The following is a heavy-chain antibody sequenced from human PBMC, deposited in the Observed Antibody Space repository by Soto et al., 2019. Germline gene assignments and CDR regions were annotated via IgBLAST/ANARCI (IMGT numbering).Heavy chain of an antibody. J-gene: IGHJ6*02. CDR2: ISYDGRTK. CDR1: GFTFTTYG. Sequence: QVQLVESGGGVVQPGRSLRLSCAAPGFTFTTYGMHWVRQAPGKGLEWVAVISYDGRTKYYADSVKGRFTVSRDNSNNTVYLQLNSLGADDTAVYYCAKDTFAYCSGGSCLYYYGMDVWGQGTTVTVSS. D-gene: IGHD2-15*01. V-gene: IGHV3-30*18. CDR3: AKDTFAYCSGGSCLYYYGMDV.